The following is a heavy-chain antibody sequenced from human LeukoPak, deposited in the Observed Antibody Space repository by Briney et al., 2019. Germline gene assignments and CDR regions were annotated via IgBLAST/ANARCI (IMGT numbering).Heavy chain of an antibody. Sequence: ASVKLSCTASGYTFTSYSISWVRQAPGQGLEWMGWISAYNGNTNYAQKLQGRVTMTTDTSTSTAYMELRSLRSDDTAVYYCATVGSYYEDYFDYWGQGTLVTVSS. CDR3: ATVGSYYEDYFDY. J-gene: IGHJ4*02. CDR1: GYTFTSYS. CDR2: ISAYNGNT. D-gene: IGHD1-26*01. V-gene: IGHV1-18*01.